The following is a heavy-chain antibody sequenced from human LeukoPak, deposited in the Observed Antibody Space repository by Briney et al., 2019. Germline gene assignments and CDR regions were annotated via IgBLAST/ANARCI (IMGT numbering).Heavy chain of an antibody. D-gene: IGHD3-10*01. Sequence: PSQTLSLTCTVPGDSITSYSWSWIRQPPGKGLEWIGYIYYTGSTHFNPSLKSRVTISVDTSKNQFSLKLSSVTAADTAVYYCARDRDYGSGSYDYWGQGSLVTVSS. CDR2: IYYTGST. CDR3: ARDRDYGSGSYDY. J-gene: IGHJ4*02. V-gene: IGHV4-59*01. CDR1: GDSITSYS.